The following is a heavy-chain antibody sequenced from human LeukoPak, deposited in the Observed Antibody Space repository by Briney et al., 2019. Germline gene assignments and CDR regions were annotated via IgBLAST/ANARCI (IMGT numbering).Heavy chain of an antibody. CDR3: AREVDSSGYFDY. CDR2: IIPILGIA. CDR1: GGTFSRYA. J-gene: IGHJ4*02. Sequence: ASVKVSCKASGGTFSRYAISWVRQAPGQGLEWMGRIIPILGIANYAQKFQGRVTITADKSTSTAYMELSSLRSEDTAVYYCAREVDSSGYFDYWGQGTLVTVSS. D-gene: IGHD3-22*01. V-gene: IGHV1-69*04.